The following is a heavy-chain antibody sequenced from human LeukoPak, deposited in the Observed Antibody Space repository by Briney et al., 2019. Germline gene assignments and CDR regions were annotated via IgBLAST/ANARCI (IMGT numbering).Heavy chain of an antibody. J-gene: IGHJ4*02. V-gene: IGHV3-74*01. CDR1: GFTFSNYW. CDR2: INSDGSST. D-gene: IGHD2-15*01. CDR3: ARAAAGRYFDC. Sequence: GGSLRLSCAASGFTFSNYWMHWVRQAPGKGLVWVSRINSDGSSTSHADSVKGRFTISRDNAKNTLYLQMNSLKAEDTAVYYCARAAAGRYFDCWGQGTLVTVSS.